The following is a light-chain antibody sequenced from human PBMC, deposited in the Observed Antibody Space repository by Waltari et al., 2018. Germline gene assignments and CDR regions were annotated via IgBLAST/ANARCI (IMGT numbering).Light chain of an antibody. V-gene: IGLV2-14*01. CDR2: DVN. CDR3: SSFTSASPRV. CDR1: SSVVGCNFY. Sequence: QSPLPQPASVSGSPGQSITISCTGTSSVVGCNFYFSWYQQHPGKAPILMIYDVNKRPSGVSNRSSGSKSSNAASLTISVLQAEDEADYYCSSFTSASPRVFGGGTKLTVL. J-gene: IGLJ3*02.